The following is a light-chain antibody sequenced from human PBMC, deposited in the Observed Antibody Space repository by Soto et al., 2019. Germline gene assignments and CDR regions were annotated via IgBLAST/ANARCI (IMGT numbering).Light chain of an antibody. J-gene: IGKJ2*01. V-gene: IGKV2-30*02. CDR3: MEGTYWPKT. CDR2: RVS. CDR1: QSFVHSDGNTY. Sequence: DVVLTQSPLSLPVTLGQPASISCRSSQSFVHSDGNTYLHWFQQRPGQSPRRLIYRVSTRDSGVTDRFSGGGSGTDFTLKISRVEAEDVGVYYCMEGTYWPKTFGQGTKLAIK.